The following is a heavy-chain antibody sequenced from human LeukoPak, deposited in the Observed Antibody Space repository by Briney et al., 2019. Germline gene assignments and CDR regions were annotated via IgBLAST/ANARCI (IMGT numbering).Heavy chain of an antibody. D-gene: IGHD5-12*01. V-gene: IGHV3-7*01. CDR2: IKQDGSEK. Sequence: GGSLRLSCAASGFTFSSYWMSWVRQAPGKGLEWVANIKQDGSEKYYVDSVKGRFTISRDNAKNSLYLQMNSLRAEDTAVYYCARWDGGYSGYENWFDPWGQGTLVTVSS. CDR3: ARWDGGYSGYENWFDP. CDR1: GFTFSSYW. J-gene: IGHJ5*02.